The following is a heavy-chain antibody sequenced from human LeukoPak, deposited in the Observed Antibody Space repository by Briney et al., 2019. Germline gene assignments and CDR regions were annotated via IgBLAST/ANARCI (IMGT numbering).Heavy chain of an antibody. CDR2: IRYDGSNK. V-gene: IGHV3-30*02. CDR3: AKGIYSYGAFDI. Sequence: GGSLRLSCAASGFTFSSYGMHWVRQAPGKGLEWVAFIRYDGSNKYYAGSVKGRFTISRDNSKNTLYLQMNSLRAEDTAVYYCAKGIYSYGAFDIWGQGTMVTVSS. J-gene: IGHJ3*02. D-gene: IGHD5-18*01. CDR1: GFTFSSYG.